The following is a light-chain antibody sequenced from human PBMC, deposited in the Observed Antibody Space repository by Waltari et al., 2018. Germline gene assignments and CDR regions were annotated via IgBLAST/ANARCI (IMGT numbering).Light chain of an antibody. CDR2: DAS. J-gene: IGKJ2*01. Sequence: DIQMTQSPSTLSASVGDRVTITCRASQSISSWLAWYQQKPGKAPKLLIYDASSLESGVPSRFSGSGSGTEFTLTISSLQAEDVAVYYCQQYYDIPYTFGRGTKLEIQ. CDR3: QQYYDIPYT. CDR1: QSISSW. V-gene: IGKV1-5*01.